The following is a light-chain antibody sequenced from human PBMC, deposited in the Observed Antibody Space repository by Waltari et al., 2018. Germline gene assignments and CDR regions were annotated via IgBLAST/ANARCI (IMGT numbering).Light chain of an antibody. CDR1: QGISSS. CDR2: GAS. V-gene: IGKV1-NL1*01. J-gene: IGKJ5*01. CDR3: QQYFGIPIT. Sequence: DIQMTQSPSSLPAPLGDRVTITCRASQGISSSLAWYQKKVGEAPKLLLYGASRLESGVPSRFSGSGSGTVYTLTISSLQPEDFATYYCQQYFGIPITFGQGTRLE.